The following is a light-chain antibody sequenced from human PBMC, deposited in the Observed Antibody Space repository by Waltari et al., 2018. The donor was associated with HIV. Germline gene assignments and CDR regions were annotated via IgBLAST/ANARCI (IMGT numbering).Light chain of an antibody. CDR3: SSYTSSSTFV. Sequence: QSALTQPPSVSGSPGQSVTISCTGTSSDVGSYNRVSWYQQPPGTAPKLMIYEVSNRPSGVPARFSASKSGNTASLTISGLQAEDEADYYCSSYTSSSTFVFGGGTKLTVL. V-gene: IGLV2-18*02. J-gene: IGLJ2*01. CDR2: EVS. CDR1: SSDVGSYNR.